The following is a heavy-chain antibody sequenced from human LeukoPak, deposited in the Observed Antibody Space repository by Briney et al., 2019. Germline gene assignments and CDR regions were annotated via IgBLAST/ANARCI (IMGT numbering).Heavy chain of an antibody. Sequence: SGGSLRLSCVVSGFTLSTHGFHWVRQAPGKGLEWVSVIWHDGGRKEYADSVRGRFTISRDNSNLYLQMNSLRAEDTAIYYCARDIGNSGFNLDYWGQGTPVTVSS. J-gene: IGHJ4*02. CDR2: IWHDGGRK. CDR3: ARDIGNSGFNLDY. V-gene: IGHV3-33*01. D-gene: IGHD5-12*01. CDR1: GFTLSTHG.